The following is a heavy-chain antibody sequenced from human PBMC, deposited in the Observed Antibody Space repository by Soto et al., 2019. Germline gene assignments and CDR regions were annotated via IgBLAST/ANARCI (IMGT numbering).Heavy chain of an antibody. CDR3: ARDTEGY. Sequence: QVQLVESGGGVVQPGRSLRLSCAASGFTFSSYAMHWVRQAPGKGLEWVAVISYDGSNKYYADSVKGRFTISRDNSKNTLYLQMNSLRAEDTAVYYCARDTEGYWGQGTLVTVSS. CDR2: ISYDGSNK. V-gene: IGHV3-30-3*01. CDR1: GFTFSSYA. J-gene: IGHJ4*02.